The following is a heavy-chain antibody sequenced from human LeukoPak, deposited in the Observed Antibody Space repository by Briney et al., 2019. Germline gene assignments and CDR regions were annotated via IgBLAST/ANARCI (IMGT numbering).Heavy chain of an antibody. D-gene: IGHD6-13*01. CDR3: ARTGIAAAGFHYYGMDV. J-gene: IGHJ6*02. Sequence: VXQAPGXXXXWMGGIIPIFGTANYAQKFQGRVTITADESTSTAYMELSSLRSEDTAVYYCARTGIAAAGFHYYGMDVWGQGTTVTVSS. V-gene: IGHV1-69*01. CDR2: IIPIFGTA.